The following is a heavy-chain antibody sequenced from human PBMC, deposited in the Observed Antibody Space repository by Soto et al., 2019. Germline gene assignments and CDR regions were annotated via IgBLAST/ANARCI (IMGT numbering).Heavy chain of an antibody. J-gene: IGHJ6*02. Sequence: SETLSLTCTVSGGSISSSSYYWGWIRQPPGKGLEWIGSIYYSGSTYYNPSLKSRVTISVDTSKNQFSLKLSSVTAADTAVYYCARLIAAAGMYYYYYGMDVWGQGTTVTVSS. D-gene: IGHD6-13*01. CDR1: GGSISSSSYY. CDR2: IYYSGST. CDR3: ARLIAAAGMYYYYYGMDV. V-gene: IGHV4-39*01.